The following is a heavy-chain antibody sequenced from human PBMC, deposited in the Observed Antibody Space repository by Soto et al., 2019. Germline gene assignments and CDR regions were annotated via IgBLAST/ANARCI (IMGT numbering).Heavy chain of an antibody. D-gene: IGHD4-17*01. CDR2: ISSSSGYT. Sequence: QVQLVESGGGLVKPGGSLRLSCVASGFTFNDYYMSWIRQAPGKGLEWVSYISSSSGYTNYADSVKGRFTISRENARNSLYVQMNSLRAEDTAVYYCSRGGTTVTDFWGQGTLVTVSS. CDR1: GFTFNDYY. CDR3: SRGGTTVTDF. J-gene: IGHJ4*02. V-gene: IGHV3-11*06.